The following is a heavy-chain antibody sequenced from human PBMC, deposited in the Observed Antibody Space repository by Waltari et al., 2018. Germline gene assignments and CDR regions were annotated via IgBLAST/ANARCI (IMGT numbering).Heavy chain of an antibody. Sequence: QVQLVESGGGVVQPGRSLRLSCAASGFTFSRYGLPWVRQAPGKGLEWVAVIWYDGNNKYYADSVKGRFTISRDNSKNTLYLQMNSLRAEDTAVYYCARETSHYYYFDYWGQGTLVTVSS. D-gene: IGHD2-21*01. CDR1: GFTFSRYG. CDR2: IWYDGNNK. J-gene: IGHJ4*02. V-gene: IGHV3-33*01. CDR3: ARETSHYYYFDY.